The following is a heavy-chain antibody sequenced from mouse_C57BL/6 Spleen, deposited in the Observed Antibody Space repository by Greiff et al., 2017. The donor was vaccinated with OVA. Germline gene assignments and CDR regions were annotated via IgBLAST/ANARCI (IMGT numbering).Heavy chain of an antibody. V-gene: IGHV14-4*01. CDR1: GFNIKDDY. D-gene: IGHD1-1*01. J-gene: IGHJ3*01. CDR2: IDPENGDT. Sequence: VQLKESGAELVRPGASVKLSCTASGFNIKDDYMHWVKQRPEQGLEWIGWIDPENGDTEYASKFQGKATITADTSSKTAYLQLSSLTSEDTAVYYCTYYYGSSYRFAYWGQGTLVTVSA. CDR3: TYYYGSSYRFAY.